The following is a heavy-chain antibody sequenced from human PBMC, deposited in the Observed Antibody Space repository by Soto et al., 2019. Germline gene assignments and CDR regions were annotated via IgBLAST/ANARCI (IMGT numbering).Heavy chain of an antibody. J-gene: IGHJ6*02. Sequence: ASVKVSCKASGSTFTGYYMHWVRQAPGQGLEWMGWINPNSGGTNYAQKFQVRVTMTRDTSTSTVYMELSSLRSEDTAVYYCPRDRWLQYYYYYSGMYVWGQGITVTVYS. CDR1: GSTFTGYY. CDR3: PRDRWLQYYYYYSGMYV. D-gene: IGHD5-12*01. V-gene: IGHV1-2*02. CDR2: INPNSGGT.